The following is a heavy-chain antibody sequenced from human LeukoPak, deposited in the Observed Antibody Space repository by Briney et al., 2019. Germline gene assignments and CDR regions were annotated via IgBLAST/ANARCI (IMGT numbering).Heavy chain of an antibody. Sequence: GGSLRLSCAASGFTFSTYYMYWIRQAPGKGLEWVSYISHTGSAIYYTDSVKGRFTISRDNAKNSLYLQMNSLRAEDTAVYYCARDDTAVAGTELDYWGQGTLVTVSS. V-gene: IGHV3-11*04. CDR1: GFTFSTYY. J-gene: IGHJ4*02. CDR3: ARDDTAVAGTELDY. CDR2: ISHTGSAI. D-gene: IGHD6-19*01.